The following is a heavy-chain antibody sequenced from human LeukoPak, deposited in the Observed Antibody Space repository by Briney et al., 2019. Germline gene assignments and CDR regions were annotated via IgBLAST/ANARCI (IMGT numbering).Heavy chain of an antibody. J-gene: IGHJ4*02. CDR1: GFTFSSYG. D-gene: IGHD3-3*01. CDR2: ISYDGSNK. CDR3: AKEMFGVVTQTDY. Sequence: GGSLRLSCAASGFTFSSYGMHWVRQAPGKGLEWVAVISYDGSNKYYADSVKGRFTISRDNSKNTLYLQMNSLRAEDTAVYYCAKEMFGVVTQTDYWGQGTLVTVSS. V-gene: IGHV3-30*18.